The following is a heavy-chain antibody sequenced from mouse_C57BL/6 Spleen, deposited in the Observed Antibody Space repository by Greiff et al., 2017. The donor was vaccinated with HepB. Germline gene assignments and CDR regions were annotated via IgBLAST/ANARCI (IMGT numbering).Heavy chain of an antibody. CDR1: GFTFSSYA. CDR2: ISDGGSYT. CDR3: ARDKWDYGSSYGGYYAMDY. D-gene: IGHD1-1*01. J-gene: IGHJ4*01. V-gene: IGHV5-4*01. Sequence: EVKLVESGGGLVKPGGSLKLSCAASGFTFSSYAMSWVRQTPEKRLEWVATISDGGSYTYYPDNVKGRFTISRDNAKNNLYLQMSHLKSEDTAMYYCARDKWDYGSSYGGYYAMDYWGQGTSVTVSS.